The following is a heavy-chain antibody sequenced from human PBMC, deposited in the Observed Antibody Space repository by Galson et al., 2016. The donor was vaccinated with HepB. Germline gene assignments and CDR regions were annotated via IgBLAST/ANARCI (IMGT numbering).Heavy chain of an antibody. V-gene: IGHV5-51*01. CDR1: GYDFPTFW. CDR2: IYPKDSDT. Sequence: QSGAEVKKPGESLRISCKGSGYDFPTFWLGWVRQLPGQGLEWMGIIYPKDSDTRYSPPLQGQVTISADTPINTAYLQWDSLKASDSGIYCCARPKPGDGYNWAYWGQGTTVTVSS. CDR3: ARPKPGDGYNWAY. D-gene: IGHD5-24*01. J-gene: IGHJ4*02.